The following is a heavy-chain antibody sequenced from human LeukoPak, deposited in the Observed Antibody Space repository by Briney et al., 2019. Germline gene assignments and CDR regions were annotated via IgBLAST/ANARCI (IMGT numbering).Heavy chain of an antibody. CDR1: SASISNLY. J-gene: IGHJ5*02. CDR2: LYDSGST. V-gene: IGHV4-4*07. D-gene: IGHD3-10*01. CDR3: ARDSGTTGEVKFDP. Sequence: SETLSLTCTVSSASISNLYLSWIRQPAGKGLEWIGRLYDSGSTNYNPSLKSRVTMSVDTSTNQFFLKMTSVTAADTGVYSCARDSGTTGEVKFDPWGRGTLVTVSS.